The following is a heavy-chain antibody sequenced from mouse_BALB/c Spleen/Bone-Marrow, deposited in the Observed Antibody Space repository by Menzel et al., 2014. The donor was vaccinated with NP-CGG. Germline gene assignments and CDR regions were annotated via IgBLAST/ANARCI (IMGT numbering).Heavy chain of an antibody. CDR3: ATLTGTFDY. V-gene: IGHV14-3*02. CDR1: GFNIEDPY. Sequence: EVQLQQSGAELVKPGASVKLSCTTSGFNIEDPYIHWVKQRPEQGLEWIGRIDPANYNTQYDPKFQGKATITADTPSNAAYLQLNSLTSEDTAVYYCATLTGTFDYWGQGTPVTVSA. D-gene: IGHD4-1*01. J-gene: IGHJ3*01. CDR2: IDPANYNT.